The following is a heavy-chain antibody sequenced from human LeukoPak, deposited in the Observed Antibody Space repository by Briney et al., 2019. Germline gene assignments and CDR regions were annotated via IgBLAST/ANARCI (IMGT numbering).Heavy chain of an antibody. D-gene: IGHD3-22*01. J-gene: IGHJ4*02. CDR3: ARILPYYYDSSGYYYAGE. CDR1: GGSISSGGYS. Sequence: PSQTLSLTCAVSGGSISSGGYSWSWIRQPPGKGLEWIGEINHSGSTNYNPSLKSRVTISVDTSKNQFSLKLSSVTAADTAVYYCARILPYYYDSSGYYYAGEWGQGTLVTVSS. CDR2: INHSGST. V-gene: IGHV4-30-2*01.